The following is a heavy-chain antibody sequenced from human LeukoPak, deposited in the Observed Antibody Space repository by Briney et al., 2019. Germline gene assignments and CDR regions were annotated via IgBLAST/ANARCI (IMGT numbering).Heavy chain of an antibody. V-gene: IGHV1-18*01. Sequence: GASVKVSFKASGYTFTSYGISWVRQAPGQGLEWMGWISAYNDNTNYAQKLQGRFTMTTDISTSTAYMELRSLRYDDTAVYYCARDSLGDYVWGSYRHDFDYWGQGTLVTVSS. CDR3: ARDSLGDYVWGSYRHDFDY. CDR1: GYTFTSYG. J-gene: IGHJ4*02. D-gene: IGHD3-16*02. CDR2: ISAYNDNT.